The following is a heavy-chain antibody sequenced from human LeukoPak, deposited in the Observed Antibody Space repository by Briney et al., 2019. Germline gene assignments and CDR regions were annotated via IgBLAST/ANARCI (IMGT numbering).Heavy chain of an antibody. Sequence: SETLSLTCTVSGGSISGYYWSWIRQPPGKGLEWIGYIYYSGSTIYNPSLKSRVTMSVDTSKNQFSLKLSSVTAADTAVYYCARGFWGDDSSGYYREYYFDYWGQGTLVTVSS. CDR2: IYYSGST. CDR1: GGSISGYY. V-gene: IGHV4-59*01. CDR3: ARGFWGDDSSGYYREYYFDY. J-gene: IGHJ4*02. D-gene: IGHD3-22*01.